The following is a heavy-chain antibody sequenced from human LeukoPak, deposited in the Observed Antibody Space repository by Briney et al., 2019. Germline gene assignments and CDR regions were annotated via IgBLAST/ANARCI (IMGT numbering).Heavy chain of an antibody. D-gene: IGHD1-26*01. J-gene: IGHJ6*03. CDR1: GGSISSYY. CDR2: IYYSGST. V-gene: IGHV4-59*01. CDR3: ARDGGGSKWGYYYYYMDV. Sequence: PSETLSLTCTVSGGSISSYYWSWIRQPPGKGLEWIGYIYYSGSTNYNPSLKSRVTISVDTSKNQFSLKLSSVTAADTAVYYCARDGGGSKWGYYYYYMDVWGKGTTVTTSS.